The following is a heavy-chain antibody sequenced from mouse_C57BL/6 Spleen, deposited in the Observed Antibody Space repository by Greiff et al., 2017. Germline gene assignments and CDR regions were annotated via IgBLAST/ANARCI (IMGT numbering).Heavy chain of an antibody. CDR1: GYTFTSYG. CDR3: ARLGYGSSRYYYAMED. Sequence: QVQLKESGAELARPGASVKLSCKASGYTFTSYGISWVKQRTGQGLEWIGEIYPRSGNTYYNEKFKGKATLTADKSSSTAYMELRSLTSEDSAVYFCARLGYGSSRYYYAMEDWGQGTSVTVSS. J-gene: IGHJ4*01. CDR2: IYPRSGNT. D-gene: IGHD1-1*01. V-gene: IGHV1-81*01.